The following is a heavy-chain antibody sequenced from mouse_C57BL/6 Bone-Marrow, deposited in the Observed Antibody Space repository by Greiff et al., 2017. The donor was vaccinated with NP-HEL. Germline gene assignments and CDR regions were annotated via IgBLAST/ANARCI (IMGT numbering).Heavy chain of an antibody. CDR2: IDPSDSYT. CDR1: GYTFTSYW. CDR3: ARHGSNWYFDV. V-gene: IGHV1-59*01. Sequence: QVQLKQPGAELVRPGTSVKLSCKASGYTFTSYWMHWVKQRPGQGLEWIGVIDPSDSYTNYNQKFKGKATLTVDTSSSTAYMQLSSLTSEDSAVYYCARHGSNWYFDVWGTGTTVTVSS. J-gene: IGHJ1*03. D-gene: IGHD1-1*01.